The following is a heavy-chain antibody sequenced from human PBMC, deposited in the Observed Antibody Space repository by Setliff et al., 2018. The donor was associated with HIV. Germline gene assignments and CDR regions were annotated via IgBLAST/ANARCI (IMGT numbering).Heavy chain of an antibody. Sequence: SETLSLTCAVYGGSFSDYYWSWIRQPPGKGLEWIGSVYYSGSTNYNPSLKSRVTISLDTSENQFSLKLSSVTAADTAVYYCARDGYNYSYYYYYGMDVWGQGTMVTVSS. J-gene: IGHJ6*02. CDR2: VYYSGST. CDR1: GGSFSDYY. D-gene: IGHD5-12*01. V-gene: IGHV4-59*01. CDR3: ARDGYNYSYYYYYGMDV.